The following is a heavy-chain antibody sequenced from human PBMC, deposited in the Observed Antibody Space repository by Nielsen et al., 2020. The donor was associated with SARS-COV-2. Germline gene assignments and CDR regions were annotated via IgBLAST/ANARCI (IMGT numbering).Heavy chain of an antibody. J-gene: IGHJ4*02. V-gene: IGHV3-33*01. Sequence: GGSLRLSCAASGFTFSSYGMHWVRQAPGKGLEWVAVIWYDGSNKYYADSVKGRFTISRDNSKNTLYLQMNSLRAKDTAVYYCARETIEHTSSFFDFWGQGTLVTVSS. D-gene: IGHD6-6*01. CDR1: GFTFSSYG. CDR3: ARETIEHTSSFFDF. CDR2: IWYDGSNK.